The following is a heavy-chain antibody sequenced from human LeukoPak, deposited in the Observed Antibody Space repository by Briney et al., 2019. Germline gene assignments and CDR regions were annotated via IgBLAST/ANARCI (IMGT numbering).Heavy chain of an antibody. Sequence: SETLSLTCAVYGGSFSGYYWSWIRQPPGKGLEWIGEINHSGSTNYNPSLKSRVTISVDTSKNQFSLKLSSVTAADTAVYYCASLGYCSSTSCYGPFDYWGQGTLVTVFS. J-gene: IGHJ4*02. CDR3: ASLGYCSSTSCYGPFDY. CDR1: GGSFSGYY. CDR2: INHSGST. V-gene: IGHV4-34*01. D-gene: IGHD2-2*01.